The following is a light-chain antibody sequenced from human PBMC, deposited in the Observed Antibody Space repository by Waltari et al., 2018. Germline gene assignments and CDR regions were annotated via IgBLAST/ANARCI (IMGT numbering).Light chain of an antibody. CDR2: KAS. CDR1: QSISSW. J-gene: IGKJ2*01. CDR3: QQYNS. V-gene: IGKV1-5*03. Sequence: DIQMTQSPSTLSASVGERVTITCRASQSISSWLAWYQQKPGKAPKLLIYKASSLESGVPSRFSGSGSGTEFTLTSSSLQPDDFATYYCQQYNSFGQGTKLEIK.